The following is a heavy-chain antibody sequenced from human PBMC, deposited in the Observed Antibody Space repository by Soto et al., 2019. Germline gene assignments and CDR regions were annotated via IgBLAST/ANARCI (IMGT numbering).Heavy chain of an antibody. V-gene: IGHV4-34*01. J-gene: IGHJ3*02. CDR3: ARGQYYDYIWGSYRRNDAFDI. CDR1: GGSFSGCY. CDR2: INHSGST. D-gene: IGHD3-16*02. Sequence: QVQLQQWGAGLLKPSETLSLTCAVYGGSFSGCYWSWIRQPPGKGLEWIGEINHSGSTNYNPSLKSRVTISVDTSKNQFSLKLSSVTAAYTAVYYCARGQYYDYIWGSYRRNDAFDIWGQGTMVTVSS.